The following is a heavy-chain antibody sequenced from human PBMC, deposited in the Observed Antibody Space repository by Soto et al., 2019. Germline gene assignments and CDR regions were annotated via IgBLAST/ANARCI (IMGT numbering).Heavy chain of an antibody. V-gene: IGHV3-23*01. D-gene: IGHD5-18*01. CDR3: AKDYGDTAIDPCHDY. CDR2: ISGSGGST. CDR1: GFPFSSCS. Sequence: GGSLRLSCAASGFPFSSCSMSWVLQAPWKGLEWVSAISGSGGSTYYADSVKGRFTISRDNSKNTLYLQMNSLRAEDTAVYYCAKDYGDTAIDPCHDYWGQGTLVTVSS. J-gene: IGHJ4*02.